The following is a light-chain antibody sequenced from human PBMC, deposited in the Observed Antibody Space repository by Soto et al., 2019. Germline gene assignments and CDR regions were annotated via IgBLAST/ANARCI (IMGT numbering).Light chain of an antibody. CDR3: QQSYSTPPYT. V-gene: IGKV1-39*01. CDR2: AAS. CDR1: QSISSY. Sequence: DIQMTQSPSSLSASVGDRVTITCRATQSISSYLNWYQQKPGKAPKLLMYAASSLQSGVPSRFSGSRSGTDFTLTISSLQPEDFATYYCQQSYSTPPYTFGQGTKVDIK. J-gene: IGKJ2*01.